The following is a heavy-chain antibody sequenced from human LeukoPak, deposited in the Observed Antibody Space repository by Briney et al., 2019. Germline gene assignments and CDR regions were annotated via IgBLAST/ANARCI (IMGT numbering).Heavy chain of an antibody. CDR3: ARHRYCSGGSCYPVAWFDP. CDR2: IYYSGST. Sequence: PSETLSLTCTVSGGSISSYYWSWIRQPPGKGLEWIGYIYYSGSTNYNPSLKSRVTISVDTSKNQFPLKLSSVTAADTAVYYCARHRYCSGGSCYPVAWFDPWGQGTLVTVSS. V-gene: IGHV4-59*08. CDR1: GGSISSYY. J-gene: IGHJ5*02. D-gene: IGHD2-15*01.